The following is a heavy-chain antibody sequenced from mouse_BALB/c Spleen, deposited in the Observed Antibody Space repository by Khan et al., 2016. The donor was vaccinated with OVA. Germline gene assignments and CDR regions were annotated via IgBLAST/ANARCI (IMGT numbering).Heavy chain of an antibody. CDR2: IWGGGST. CDR3: AKGVWSYYFALDY. CDR1: GFSLTDYG. V-gene: IGHV2-6-5*01. J-gene: IGHJ4*01. Sequence: QVQLKESGPGLVAPSQSLSITCTVSGFSLTDYGVSWIRQPPGKGLEWLAVIWGGGSTYYNSALKSRLSISKDTSKSQVFLKRNSLRTDDTAMYYGAKGVWSYYFALDYWGQGTSVTVSS. D-gene: IGHD2-10*02.